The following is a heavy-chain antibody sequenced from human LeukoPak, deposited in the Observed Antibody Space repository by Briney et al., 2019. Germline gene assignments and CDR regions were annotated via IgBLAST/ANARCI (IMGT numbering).Heavy chain of an antibody. CDR2: IYSGGST. J-gene: IGHJ3*02. V-gene: IGHV3-66*01. Sequence: GGSLRLSCAASGFTVSSNYMIWVRQAPGKGLEWVSVIYSGGSTYYADSVKGRFTLSRDNSKNTLFLQMNSLRAEDTAVYYCAREPQGDSSGYDAFDIWGQGTMVTVSS. CDR3: AREPQGDSSGYDAFDI. D-gene: IGHD3-22*01. CDR1: GFTVSSNY.